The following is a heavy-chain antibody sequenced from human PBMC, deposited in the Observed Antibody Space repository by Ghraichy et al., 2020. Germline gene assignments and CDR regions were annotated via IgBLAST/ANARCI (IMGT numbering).Heavy chain of an antibody. J-gene: IGHJ4*02. CDR2: INPNSGGT. V-gene: IGHV1-2*02. D-gene: IGHD3-10*01. CDR3: ARERMGRRAWSNLGY. CDR1: GYTFTGYY. Sequence: ASVKVSCKASGYTFTGYYMHWVRQAPGQGLEWMGWINPNSGGTNYAQKFQGRVIMTRDTSISTAYMELSRLRSDDTAVYYCARERMGRRAWSNLGYWGQGTLVTVSS.